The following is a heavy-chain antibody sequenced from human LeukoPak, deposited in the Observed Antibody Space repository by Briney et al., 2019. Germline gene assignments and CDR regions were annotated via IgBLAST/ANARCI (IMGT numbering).Heavy chain of an antibody. D-gene: IGHD7-27*01. CDR2: ISSNSDNT. CDR3: ARDWGSIKVIADY. CDR1: GYTFTSYG. J-gene: IGHJ4*02. Sequence: GASVNVSFKATGYTFTSYGISWVRQAPGQGLEWMGWISSNSDNTNYAQKFQGRVTMTTDTSTSTAYMELRSLRSDDTALYFCARDWGSIKVIADYWGQGTLVTVSS. V-gene: IGHV1-18*01.